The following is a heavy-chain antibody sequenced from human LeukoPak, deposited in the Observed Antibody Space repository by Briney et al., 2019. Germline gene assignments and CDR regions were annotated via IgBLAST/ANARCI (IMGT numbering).Heavy chain of an antibody. V-gene: IGHV1-69*13. CDR1: GGTFSSYA. D-gene: IGHD6-19*01. CDR3: ATSSGIGNWFDP. J-gene: IGHJ5*02. Sequence: SVKVSCKASGGTFSSYAISWVRQAPGQGLEWMGGIIPIFGTANYAQKFQGRVTITADESTSTAYMELSSLRSEDTAVYYCATSSGIGNWFDPWGQGTLVTVSS. CDR2: IIPIFGTA.